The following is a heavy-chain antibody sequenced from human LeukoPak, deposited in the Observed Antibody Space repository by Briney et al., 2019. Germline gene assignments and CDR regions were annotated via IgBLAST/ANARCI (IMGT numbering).Heavy chain of an antibody. J-gene: IGHJ4*02. CDR1: GFIFSSYA. V-gene: IGHV3-23*01. CDR2: ISSSGGRT. D-gene: IGHD3-9*01. CDR3: ANLKYDY. Sequence: GGSLRLSCAASGFIFSSYAMSWVREAPGKGLEWVSAISSSGGRTYYADSVKGRFTVSRDNSKNTLSLQINSLRAEDTAVYYCANLKYDYWGQGTLVTVSS.